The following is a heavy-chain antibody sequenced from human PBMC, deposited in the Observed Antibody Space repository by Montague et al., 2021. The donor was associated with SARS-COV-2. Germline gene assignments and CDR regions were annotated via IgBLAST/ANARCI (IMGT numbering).Heavy chain of an antibody. CDR2: INHRGST. V-gene: IGHV4-34*01. J-gene: IGHJ4*02. Sequence: SETLSLTCAVYDGSFSDYSWTWIRQPPGEGLEWIGEINHRGSTNYNPSLKSRVTISVDTSKNQFSLKMTSLTAADTAVYYCARGRQHINMVVVVVTGGEYYFDFWGQGTLVAVSS. D-gene: IGHD3-22*01. CDR3: ARGRQHINMVVVVVTGGEYYFDF. CDR1: DGSFSDYS.